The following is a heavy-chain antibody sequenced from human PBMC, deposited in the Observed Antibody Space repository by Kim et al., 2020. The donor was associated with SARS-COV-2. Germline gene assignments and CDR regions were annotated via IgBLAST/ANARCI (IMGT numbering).Heavy chain of an antibody. J-gene: IGHJ6*02. CDR3: ARGYYGTGGGGGIYYYYGMDV. CDR1: GGTFSSYA. CDR2: IIPIFGTA. V-gene: IGHV1-69*13. D-gene: IGHD2-8*02. Sequence: SVKVSCKASGGTFSSYAISWVRQAPGQGLEWMGGIIPIFGTANYAQKFQGRVTITADESTSTAYMELSSLRSEDTAVYYCARGYYGTGGGGGIYYYYGMDVWGQGTTVTVSS.